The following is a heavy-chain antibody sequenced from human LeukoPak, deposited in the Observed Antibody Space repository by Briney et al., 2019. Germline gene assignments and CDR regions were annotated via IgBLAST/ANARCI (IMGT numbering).Heavy chain of an antibody. CDR3: AGWPAGIAAAMAKTNWFDP. V-gene: IGHV4-34*01. Sequence: PSETLSLTCAVYGGSFSGYYWSWIRQPPGKGLEWIGEINHSGSTNYNPSLKSRVTISVDTSKNQFSLKLSSVTAADTAVYYCAGWPAGIAAAMAKTNWFDPWGQGTLVTVSS. D-gene: IGHD6-13*01. CDR2: INHSGST. J-gene: IGHJ5*02. CDR1: GGSFSGYY.